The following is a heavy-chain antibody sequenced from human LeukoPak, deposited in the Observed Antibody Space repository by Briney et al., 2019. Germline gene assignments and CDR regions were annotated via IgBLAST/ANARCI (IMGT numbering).Heavy chain of an antibody. D-gene: IGHD2-2*01. J-gene: IGHJ5*02. CDR1: GYTFTSYG. V-gene: IGHV1-18*01. Sequence: GASVKVSCKASGYTFTSYGISWVRQAPGQGPEWMGWISAYNGNTNYAQKLQGRVTMTTDTSTSTAYMELRSLRSDDTAVYYCARDPADIVVVPAAIKSRFDPWGQGTLVTVSS. CDR2: ISAYNGNT. CDR3: ARDPADIVVVPAAIKSRFDP.